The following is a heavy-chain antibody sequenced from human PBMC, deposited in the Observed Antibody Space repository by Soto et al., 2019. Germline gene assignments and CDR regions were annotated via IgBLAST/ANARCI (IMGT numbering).Heavy chain of an antibody. CDR1: GASFSCSC. V-gene: IGHV4-59*13. D-gene: IGHD3-3*01. CDR3: AVWSALTQYYFDS. CDR2: AYYSGTT. Sequence: PSETRSLTWAVSGASFSCSCWSWIGQPPGKGLEWIGYAYYSGTTVYNPSLKSRVSISVDTSKKHVSLRLNSVTAADTAVYYCAVWSALTQYYFDSWGHGTLVTVSS. J-gene: IGHJ4*01.